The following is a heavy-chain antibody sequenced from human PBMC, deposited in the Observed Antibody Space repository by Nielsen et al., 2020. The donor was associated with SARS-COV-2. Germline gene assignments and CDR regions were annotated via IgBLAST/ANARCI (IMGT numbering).Heavy chain of an antibody. J-gene: IGHJ6*02. Sequence: GESLKISCAASGFTFSSYSMNWVRQAPGKGLEWVSSISSSSSYIYYADSVKGRFTISRDNAKNSLYLQMNSLRDEDTAVYYCAREGPYCSGGSCYYYGMDVWGQGTPVNVSS. V-gene: IGHV3-21*01. CDR3: AREGPYCSGGSCYYYGMDV. CDR2: ISSSSSYI. CDR1: GFTFSSYS. D-gene: IGHD2-15*01.